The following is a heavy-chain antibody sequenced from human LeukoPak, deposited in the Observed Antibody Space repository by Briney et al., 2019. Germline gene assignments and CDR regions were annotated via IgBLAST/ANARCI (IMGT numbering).Heavy chain of an antibody. Sequence: GESLKISCKGSGYSFTSYWIGWVRQMPGKGLEWMGIIYPGDSDTRYSPSFQGQVTISADKSISTAYLQWSSLKASDTAMYYCARHLGYCSSTSCSKDTYYYYYGMDVWGQGTTVTVSS. CDR2: IYPGDSDT. CDR1: GYSFTSYW. J-gene: IGHJ6*02. D-gene: IGHD2-2*01. V-gene: IGHV5-51*01. CDR3: ARHLGYCSSTSCSKDTYYYYYGMDV.